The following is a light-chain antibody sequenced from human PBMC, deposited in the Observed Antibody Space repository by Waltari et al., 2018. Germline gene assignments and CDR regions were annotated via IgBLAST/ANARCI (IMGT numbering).Light chain of an antibody. CDR3: MQATHWPYS. CDR2: RVS. V-gene: IGKV2-30*01. Sequence: DAVMTQSPLSLPVTLGQPASISCRASQSLVYSDGNTYLTWFHESPGLSPRRLIDRVSKRDSGVPDRFSGSGSGTDFTLKISRVEAEDVGVYYCMQATHWPYSFGQGTKLEIK. J-gene: IGKJ2*03. CDR1: QSLVYSDGNTY.